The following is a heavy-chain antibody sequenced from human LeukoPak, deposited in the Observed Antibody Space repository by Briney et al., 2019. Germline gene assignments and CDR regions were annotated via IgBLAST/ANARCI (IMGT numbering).Heavy chain of an antibody. CDR2: IKNDGSST. CDR3: AYGSRSSFDY. D-gene: IGHD3-10*01. V-gene: IGHV3-74*01. J-gene: IGHJ4*02. Sequence: GGSLRLSCAASGLTFSDDWMHWVRQAPGKGLVWVSRIKNDGSSTSSADSVRGRFTISRDNAKNTLYLQMNSLRAEDTAVYYCAYGSRSSFDYWGQGTLVTVSS. CDR1: GLTFSDDW.